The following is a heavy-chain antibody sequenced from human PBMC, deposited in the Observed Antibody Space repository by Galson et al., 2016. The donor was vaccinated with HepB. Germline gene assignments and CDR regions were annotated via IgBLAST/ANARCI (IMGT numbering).Heavy chain of an antibody. CDR3: TRVKELGRGFHS. D-gene: IGHD7-27*01. V-gene: IGHV6-1*01. J-gene: IGHJ4*02. CDR2: TCYRSKWVY. Sequence: CAIFGDSVSSNTAGWNWIRRSPSRGLEWLGRTCYRSKWVYDYAESVKSRITIKPDTTKNQFSLQLKSGTVEDTAVYYCTRVKELGRGFHSWGQGTLVIASS. CDR1: GDSVSSNTAG.